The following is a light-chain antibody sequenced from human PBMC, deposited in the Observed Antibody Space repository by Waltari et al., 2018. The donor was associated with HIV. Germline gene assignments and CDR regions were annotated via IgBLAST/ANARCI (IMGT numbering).Light chain of an antibody. Sequence: ENVLTQSPGTLSLSPGEGATLSCRASQNVYNNYVAWSQQKAGQAPRLLIYGTSTRATGIPDRFSGSGSGTDFTLNINRLEPEDFAVYYCQQYGGSPITFGQGARLEMK. CDR3: QQYGGSPIT. CDR1: QNVYNNY. CDR2: GTS. V-gene: IGKV3-20*01. J-gene: IGKJ5*01.